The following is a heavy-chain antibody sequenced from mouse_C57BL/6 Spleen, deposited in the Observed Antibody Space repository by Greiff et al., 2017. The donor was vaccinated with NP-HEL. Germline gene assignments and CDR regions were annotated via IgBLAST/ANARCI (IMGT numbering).Heavy chain of an antibody. J-gene: IGHJ2*01. D-gene: IGHD2-12*01. CDR3: ARSPPYDPYCDY. Sequence: QVQLKQPGAELVMPGASVKLSCKASGYTFTSYWMHWVKQRPGQGLEWIGEIDPSDSYTNYNQKFKGKSTLTVDKSSSTAYMQLSSLTSEDSAVYYCARSPPYDPYCDYWGQGTTLTVSS. CDR1: GYTFTSYW. CDR2: IDPSDSYT. V-gene: IGHV1-69*01.